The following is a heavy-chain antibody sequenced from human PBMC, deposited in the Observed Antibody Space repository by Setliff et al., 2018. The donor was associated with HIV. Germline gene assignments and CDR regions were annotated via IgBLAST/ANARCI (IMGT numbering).Heavy chain of an antibody. CDR2: MNPNSGRA. V-gene: IGHV1-8*02. J-gene: IGHJ4*02. D-gene: IGHD2-15*01. Sequence: ASVKVSCKASGYTFTNYDINWVRQSPGQGLEWLGWMNPNSGRASSAPKFQGRLTMTRDTSTSTAYMELSSLTTDVTAIYYCARGRLSWCPDFWGQGTLVTVSS. CDR3: ARGRLSWCPDF. CDR1: GYTFTNYD.